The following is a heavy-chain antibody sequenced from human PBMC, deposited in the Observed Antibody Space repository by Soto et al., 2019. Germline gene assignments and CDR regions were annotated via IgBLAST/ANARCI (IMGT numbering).Heavy chain of an antibody. V-gene: IGHV3-64D*08. J-gene: IGHJ6*03. Sequence: GGALRLSCSASGFTFSSYAMHWVRQAPGKGLEYVSAISSNGGSTYYADSVKGRFTISRDNSKNTLYLQMSSLRAEDTAVYYCVKQTDYGDYGDFVAGYYYYMDVWGKGTTVTVSS. CDR2: ISSNGGST. D-gene: IGHD4-17*01. CDR1: GFTFSSYA. CDR3: VKQTDYGDYGDFVAGYYYYMDV.